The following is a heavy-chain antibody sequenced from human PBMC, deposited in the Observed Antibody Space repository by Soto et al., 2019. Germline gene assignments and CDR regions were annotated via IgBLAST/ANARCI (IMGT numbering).Heavy chain of an antibody. D-gene: IGHD3-16*01. CDR1: GFTFGNYW. Sequence: EVQLVESGGGLVQPGGSLRLSCAASGFTFGNYWMHWVRQAPGKGLVWVARINSDGSSTSYADSVKGRFTISRDNAKNTLYLQMNSLRAEDTAMYYCTTVISTVWGDFDSWGQGTLVTVSS. V-gene: IGHV3-74*01. CDR3: TTVISTVWGDFDS. CDR2: INSDGSST. J-gene: IGHJ4*02.